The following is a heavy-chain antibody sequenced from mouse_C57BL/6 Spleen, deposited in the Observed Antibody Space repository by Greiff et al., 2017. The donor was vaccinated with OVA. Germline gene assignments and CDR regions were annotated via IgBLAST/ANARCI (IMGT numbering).Heavy chain of an antibody. J-gene: IGHJ1*03. CDR1: GFHINDYY. V-gene: IGHV14-1*01. CDR2: IDPEDGDT. D-gene: IGHD1-1*01. CDR3: TTKAYGSSYYCYFDV. Sequence: EVKLLESGAELVRPGASVKLSCPASGFHINDYYMHWVKQRPEQGLEWIGRIDPEDGDTEYDPTFQGKATMTADTSSNTAYLQLSSLTSEDTAVYYCTTKAYGSSYYCYFDVWGTGTTVTVSS.